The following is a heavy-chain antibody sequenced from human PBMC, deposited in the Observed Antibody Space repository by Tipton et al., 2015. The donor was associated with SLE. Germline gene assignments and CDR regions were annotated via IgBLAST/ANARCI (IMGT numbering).Heavy chain of an antibody. CDR1: GGSISSYY. Sequence: TLSLTCTVSGGSISSYYWSWIRQPAGKGLEWIGRIYTSGSNNYNPSLKSRVTMSVDTSKNQFSLKLSSVTAADTAMYYCARVYCSSTSCLFDYWGQGTLVTVSS. D-gene: IGHD2-2*01. V-gene: IGHV4-4*07. CDR2: IYTSGSN. CDR3: ARVYCSSTSCLFDY. J-gene: IGHJ4*02.